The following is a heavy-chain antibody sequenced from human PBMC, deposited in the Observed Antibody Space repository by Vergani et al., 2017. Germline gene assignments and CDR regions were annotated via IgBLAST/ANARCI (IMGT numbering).Heavy chain of an antibody. J-gene: IGHJ4*02. D-gene: IGHD6-13*01. CDR1: GFTFSSYA. CDR3: AKRPVEKFGYSLYGY. Sequence: VQLLESGGGLVQPGGSLRLSCAASGFTFSSYAMSWVRQAPGKGLEWVSAISGSGGSTYYADSVKGRCTISRDNSKNTLYLQMNSLRAEDTAVFYCAKRPVEKFGYSLYGYWGQGTLVTVSS. CDR2: ISGSGGST. V-gene: IGHV3-23*01.